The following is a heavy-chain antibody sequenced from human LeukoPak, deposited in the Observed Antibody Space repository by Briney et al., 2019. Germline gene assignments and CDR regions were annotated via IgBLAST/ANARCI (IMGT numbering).Heavy chain of an antibody. J-gene: IGHJ5*02. Sequence: GASVKVSCKASGYTFTGYYMHWVRQAPGQGLEWMGWMNPNSGNTGYAQKFQGRVTITRNTSISTAYMELSSLRSEDTAVYYCARDTPVHDDFWSGLRWFDPWGQGTLVTVSS. D-gene: IGHD3-3*01. CDR2: MNPNSGNT. CDR1: GYTFTGYY. V-gene: IGHV1-8*03. CDR3: ARDTPVHDDFWSGLRWFDP.